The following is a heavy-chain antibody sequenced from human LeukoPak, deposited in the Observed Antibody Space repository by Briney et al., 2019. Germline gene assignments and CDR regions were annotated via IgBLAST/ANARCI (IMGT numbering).Heavy chain of an antibody. CDR2: IRSSDTYI. V-gene: IGHV3-21*01. J-gene: IGHJ4*02. CDR3: ARNLDS. CDR1: GFTFSSYS. Sequence: GGSLRLSCAASGFTFSSYSMNWVRQAPGKGLEWVSSIRSSDTYIYYADSVRGRFTISGDNAKNSLYLQMNSLRAEDTAVYYCARNLDSWGQGTLVTVSS.